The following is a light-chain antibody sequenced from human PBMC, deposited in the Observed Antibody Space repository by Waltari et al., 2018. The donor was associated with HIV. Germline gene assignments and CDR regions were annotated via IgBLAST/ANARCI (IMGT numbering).Light chain of an antibody. J-gene: IGLJ2*01. CDR3: SSYTSSSTVV. CDR2: EVR. V-gene: IGLV2-14*01. Sequence: QSALTQPASVSGSPGKSITISCTGTSSDVGGYNYVSWYQQHPGNAPKLMIYEVRNRPSGGSTRFSCSTSGTTASLTISGLQADGEADYYCSSYTSSSTVVFGGGTKLTVL. CDR1: SSDVGGYNY.